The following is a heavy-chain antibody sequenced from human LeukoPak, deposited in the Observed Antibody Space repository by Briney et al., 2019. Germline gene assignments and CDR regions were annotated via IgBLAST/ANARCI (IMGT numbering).Heavy chain of an antibody. J-gene: IGHJ3*02. V-gene: IGHV5-51*01. CDR2: IYPGDSDI. CDR1: GYSFTNYW. CDR3: ARPRYQVGGAEAFDI. Sequence: GESLKISCKGSGYSFTNYWIGWVRQMPGKGLESMGIIYPGDSDIRYSPSFQGQVTISADKSISTAYLQWSSLKASDTAMYFCARPRYQVGGAEAFDIWGQGTMVTVSS. D-gene: IGHD1-26*01.